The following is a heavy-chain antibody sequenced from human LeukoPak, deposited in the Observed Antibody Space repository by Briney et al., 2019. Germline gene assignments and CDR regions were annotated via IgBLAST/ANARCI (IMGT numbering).Heavy chain of an antibody. V-gene: IGHV1-69*05. Sequence: KVSCKASGGTFSSYAVSWVRQAPGQGLEWMGGIIPIFGTPSYAQKFQGRVTITTDESTSTAYMEVSSLRSEDTAVYYCGKKAGDCGGGSCYSIDYWGQGTLVTVSS. CDR2: IIPIFGTP. D-gene: IGHD2-15*01. J-gene: IGHJ4*02. CDR1: GGTFSSYA. CDR3: GKKAGDCGGGSCYSIDY.